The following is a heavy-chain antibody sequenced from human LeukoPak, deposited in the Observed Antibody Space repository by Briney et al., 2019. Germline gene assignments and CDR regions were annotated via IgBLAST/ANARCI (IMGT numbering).Heavy chain of an antibody. Sequence: RASVKVSCKASGYTFTGYFIHWVRQAPGQGLEWMGWINPDSGGTNYAQRFQGRVTMTRDTSISSAYMELSRLRSDDTAVYYCARDRVSGPDIWGQGTMVTVSS. V-gene: IGHV1-2*02. CDR3: ARDRVSGPDI. D-gene: IGHD6-19*01. CDR1: GYTFTGYF. CDR2: INPDSGGT. J-gene: IGHJ3*02.